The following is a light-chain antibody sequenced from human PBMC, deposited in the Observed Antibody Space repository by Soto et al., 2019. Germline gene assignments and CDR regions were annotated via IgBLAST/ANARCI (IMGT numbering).Light chain of an antibody. CDR2: EGN. CDR1: RNDIGTYNF. CDR3: CSYTVGSSLL. Sequence: QSVLTQPASVSESPGQSISISCGGGRNDIGTYNFVSWYQQHPGKAPNLIIYEGNKRPSGVSNRFSGSRSGNTASLTISGLQAEDEADYYCCSYTVGSSLLFGGGTKLTVL. V-gene: IGLV2-23*01. J-gene: IGLJ3*02.